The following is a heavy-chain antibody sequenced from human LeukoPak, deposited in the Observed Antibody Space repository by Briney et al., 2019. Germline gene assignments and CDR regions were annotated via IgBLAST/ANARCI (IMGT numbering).Heavy chain of an antibody. CDR3: ARVGGSTSSWRFDP. CDR1: GGSISSYY. D-gene: IGHD2-2*01. V-gene: IGHV4-59*12. CDR2: IYYSGST. Sequence: SETLSLTCTVSGGSISSYYWSWIRQPPGKGLEWIGYIYYSGSTNYNPSLKSRVTISVDTSKNQFSLKLSSVTAADTAVYYCARVGGSTSSWRFDPWGQGTLVTVSS. J-gene: IGHJ5*02.